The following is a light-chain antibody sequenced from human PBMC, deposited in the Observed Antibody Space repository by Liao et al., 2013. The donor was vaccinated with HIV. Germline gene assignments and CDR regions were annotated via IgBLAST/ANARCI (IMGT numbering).Light chain of an antibody. J-gene: IGLJ3*02. CDR1: KLGDKY. CDR3: QAWDRGLRV. V-gene: IGLV3-1*01. Sequence: SYELTQPPSVSVSPGQTASITCSGSKLGDKYNSWYQQKPGQSPVLVIYEDNRRPSGIPERFSGSNSGNTATLTISETQDVDEADYYCQAWDRGLRVFGGGTKLTVL. CDR2: EDN.